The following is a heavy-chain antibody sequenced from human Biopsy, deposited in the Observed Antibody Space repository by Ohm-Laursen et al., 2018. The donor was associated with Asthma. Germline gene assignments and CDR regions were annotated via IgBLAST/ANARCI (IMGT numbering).Heavy chain of an antibody. CDR2: VFWSGST. D-gene: IGHD4-17*01. J-gene: IGHJ6*02. CDR1: GGYTGSSHHH. CDR3: ARVVSYGDIYFGIDV. Sequence: SQTLSLTCRVSGGYTGSSHHHWAWIRQAPGKGLEWIGFVFWSGSTHYNRSLERRVSISIDTATNEFSMKLWSVTPADTAVYFCARVVSYGDIYFGIDVWGPGNTVVVS. V-gene: IGHV4-30-4*01.